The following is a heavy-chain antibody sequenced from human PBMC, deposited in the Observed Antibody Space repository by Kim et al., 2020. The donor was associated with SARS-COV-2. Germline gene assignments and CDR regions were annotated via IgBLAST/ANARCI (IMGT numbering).Heavy chain of an antibody. D-gene: IGHD3-22*01. Sequence: ADSVKGRFTIPRDNAENSLYLQMNSLRAEDTALYYCAKDIAYDSSGYWVYRGQGTLVTVSS. CDR3: AKDIAYDSSGYWVY. V-gene: IGHV3-9*01. J-gene: IGHJ4*02.